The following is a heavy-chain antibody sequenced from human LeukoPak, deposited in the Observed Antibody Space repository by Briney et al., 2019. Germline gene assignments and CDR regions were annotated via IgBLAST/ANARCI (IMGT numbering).Heavy chain of an antibody. CDR2: FDPEHGEA. CDR1: GHTLSEVA. CDR3: ATDLRWKSSSAWYYFGD. V-gene: IGHV1-24*01. J-gene: IGHJ4*02. D-gene: IGHD6-19*01. Sequence: ASVKVSCKVFGHTLSEVAMHWVRQAPGKGLEWMGGFDPEHGEAVFPQTFEDRVTLTEDTSTDIAYMELSSLRSEDTAVYFCATDLRWKSSSAWYYFGDWGQGTQVTVSS.